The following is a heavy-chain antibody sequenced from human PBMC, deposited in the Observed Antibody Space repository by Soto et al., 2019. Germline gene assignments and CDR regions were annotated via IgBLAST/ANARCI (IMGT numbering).Heavy chain of an antibody. J-gene: IGHJ4*02. CDR1: GFTFSNYA. CDR2: ISYDGSNK. CDR3: ARDKRDLRFLEWSYYFDY. D-gene: IGHD3-3*01. Sequence: HPGGSLRLSCAPSGFTFSNYAMHWVRQAPGKGLEWVAVISYDGSNKYYADSVKGRFTISRDNSKNTLYLQMNSLRAEDTAVYYCARDKRDLRFLEWSYYFDYWGQGTLVTVSS. V-gene: IGHV3-30-3*01.